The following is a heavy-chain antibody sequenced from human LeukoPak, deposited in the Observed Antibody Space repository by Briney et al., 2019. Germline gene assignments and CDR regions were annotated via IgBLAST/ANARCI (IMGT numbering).Heavy chain of an antibody. Sequence: PGGSLRLSCAASGFTFSTYGMGWVRQAPGKGLEWVSTLSDSGVNTHYADSVKGRFTISRDNSKSTLYLQINSLRVEDTAVYYCAKDGGGNSLFDSWGQGTLVSVSS. J-gene: IGHJ4*02. CDR1: GFTFSTYG. CDR2: LSDSGVNT. D-gene: IGHD2/OR15-2a*01. CDR3: AKDGGGNSLFDS. V-gene: IGHV3-23*01.